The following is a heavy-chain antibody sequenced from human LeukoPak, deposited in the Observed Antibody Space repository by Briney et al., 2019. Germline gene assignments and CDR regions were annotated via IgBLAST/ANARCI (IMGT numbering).Heavy chain of an antibody. Sequence: ASVKVSCKASGYTFTSFHMHWVRQAPRQGLEWMGVINADGDKPTYAEKFRGRLTLTTDTSTTSVYMELSSLRSEDTAVYFCARPSRSNWFYYYGMDVWGPGTTVIVSS. CDR1: GYTFTSFH. V-gene: IGHV1-46*01. CDR2: INADGDKP. J-gene: IGHJ6*02. D-gene: IGHD6-13*01. CDR3: ARPSRSNWFYYYGMDV.